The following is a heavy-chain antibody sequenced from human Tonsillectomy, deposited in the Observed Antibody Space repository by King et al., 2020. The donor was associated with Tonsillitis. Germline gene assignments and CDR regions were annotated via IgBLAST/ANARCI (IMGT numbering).Heavy chain of an antibody. J-gene: IGHJ6*02. CDR1: GFTFSSYG. Sequence: HVQLVESGGGVVQPGGSLRLSCAASGFTFSSYGMHWVRQAPGKGLEWVAFIRCDGSNKYYADSVKGRFTISRENSKNTLYLQMNSLRAEDTAVYYCAKSVAARPTLYGMDVWGQGTTVTVSS. D-gene: IGHD6-6*01. CDR2: IRCDGSNK. V-gene: IGHV3-30*02. CDR3: AKSVAARPTLYGMDV.